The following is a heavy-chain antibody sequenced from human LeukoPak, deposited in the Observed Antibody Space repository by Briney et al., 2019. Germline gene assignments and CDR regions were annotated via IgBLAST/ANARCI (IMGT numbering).Heavy chain of an antibody. V-gene: IGHV4-34*01. CDR2: INHSGST. Sequence: PSETLSLTCAVYGGSFSGYYWSWIRQPPGKGLEWIEEINHSGSTNYNPSLKSRVTISVDTSKNQFSLKLSSVTAADTAVYYCARLAGRITIFGVVKAPYNWFDPWGQGTLVTVSS. CDR3: ARLAGRITIFGVVKAPYNWFDP. J-gene: IGHJ5*02. D-gene: IGHD3-3*01. CDR1: GGSFSGYY.